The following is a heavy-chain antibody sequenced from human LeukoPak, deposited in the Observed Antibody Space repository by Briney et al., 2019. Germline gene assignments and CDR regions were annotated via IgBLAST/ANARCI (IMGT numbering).Heavy chain of an antibody. D-gene: IGHD3-10*01. CDR1: GGSISSSGYY. CDR2: IHYSGTT. J-gene: IGHJ4*02. CDR3: VRRVDYYGSGSYFYYDY. Sequence: SETLSLTCTVAGGSISSSGYYWDWIRQPPGMGLDWIGTIHYSGTTFYKSSLESRLTMSVDTSKNQFSLKLSSVAAADTAVYYCVRRVDYYGSGSYFYYDYWGQGTLVTVSS. V-gene: IGHV4-39*01.